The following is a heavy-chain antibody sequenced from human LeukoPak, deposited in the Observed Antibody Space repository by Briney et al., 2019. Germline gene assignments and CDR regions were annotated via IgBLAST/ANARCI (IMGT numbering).Heavy chain of an antibody. J-gene: IGHJ4*02. CDR2: ISAYNGNT. V-gene: IGHV1-18*04. CDR3: PGDRGY. CDR1: GYTFTGYY. Sequence: ASVKVSCKASGYTFTGYYMHWVRQAPGQGLEWMGWISAYNGNTNYAQKLQGRVTMTTDTSTSTAYMELRSLTSDDKAVYYCPGDRGYWGQGTLVTVSS.